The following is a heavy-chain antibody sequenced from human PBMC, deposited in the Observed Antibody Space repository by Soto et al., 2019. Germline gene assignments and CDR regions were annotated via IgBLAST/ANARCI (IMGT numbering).Heavy chain of an antibody. Sequence: GGSLRLSCAASGFTFSSYWMSWVRQAPGKGLEWVANIKQDGSEKYYVDSVKGRFTFSRDNAKKSLYLKMKSLRAEDTALYYCARVGGGSLLYYYYMDVWGKGTTVTVSS. V-gene: IGHV3-7*01. J-gene: IGHJ6*03. D-gene: IGHD2-15*01. CDR3: ARVGGGSLLYYYYMDV. CDR1: GFTFSSYW. CDR2: IKQDGSEK.